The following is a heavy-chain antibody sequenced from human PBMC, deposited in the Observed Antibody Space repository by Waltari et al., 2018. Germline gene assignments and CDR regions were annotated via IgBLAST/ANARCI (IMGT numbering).Heavy chain of an antibody. J-gene: IGHJ6*02. D-gene: IGHD6-19*01. Sequence: QVQLQQWGAGLLKPSETLSLTCAVYGGSFSGYYWSWIRQPPGKGLEWIGEINHSGSTNYNPSLKSRVTISVDTSKNQFSLKLSSVTAADTAVYYCASILDSSGWSSYYYYGMDVWGQGTTVTVSS. CDR2: INHSGST. V-gene: IGHV4-34*01. CDR1: GGSFSGYY. CDR3: ASILDSSGWSSYYYYGMDV.